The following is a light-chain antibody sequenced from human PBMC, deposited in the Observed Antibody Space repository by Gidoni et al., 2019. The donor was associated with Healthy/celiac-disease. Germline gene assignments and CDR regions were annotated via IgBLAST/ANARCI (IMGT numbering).Light chain of an antibody. J-gene: IGKJ4*01. CDR2: LAS. CDR1: QSLLHSDGTHY. Sequence: DIEMTESPLSLPVTPGEAAVISCRSSQSLLHSDGTHYLYWFLQKPGQSPPLLIYLASNLASWVPDRFSGSGSVTYFTLPFSRVEADYVVVYFCMQSLHVLTFGGGTQVEIK. V-gene: IGKV2-28*01. CDR3: MQSLHVLT.